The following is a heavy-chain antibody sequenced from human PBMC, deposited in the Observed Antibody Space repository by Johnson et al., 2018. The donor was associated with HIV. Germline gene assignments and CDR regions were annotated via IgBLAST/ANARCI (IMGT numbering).Heavy chain of an antibody. D-gene: IGHD6-6*01. Sequence: QMLLVESGGGVVQPGRSLRLSCAASGFTFSSYAMHWVRQAPGTGLEWVSVIYYDGSNTYSADSVKGPFTISRDNSKNTLYLQMNSLRAEDTAVYYCARDITAARPSAVDIWGQGTMVTVSS. J-gene: IGHJ3*02. V-gene: IGHV3-30*04. CDR1: GFTFSSYA. CDR3: ARDITAARPSAVDI. CDR2: IYYDGSNT.